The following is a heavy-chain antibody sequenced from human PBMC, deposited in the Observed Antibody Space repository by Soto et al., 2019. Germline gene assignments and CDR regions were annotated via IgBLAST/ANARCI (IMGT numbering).Heavy chain of an antibody. V-gene: IGHV3-33*01. D-gene: IGHD1-26*01. CDR2: IWYDGSNK. CDR3: ARAGPGSYYESDF. CDR1: GFTFSSSG. J-gene: IGHJ4*02. Sequence: PVGSLRLSCAASGFTFSSSGMHWVRQAPGKGLEWVAVIWYDGSNKYYADSVKGRFTISRDNSKNTLHLQMSSLRAEDTAVYYCARAGPGSYYESDFWGQGTLVTVSS.